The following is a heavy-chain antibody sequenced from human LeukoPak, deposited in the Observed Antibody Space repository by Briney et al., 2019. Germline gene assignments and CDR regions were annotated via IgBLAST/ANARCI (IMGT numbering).Heavy chain of an antibody. CDR2: IGAYNGNT. Sequence: ASVKVSCKASGYTFTSYGISWVRQAPGQGLEWMGWIGAYNGNTNYAQKLQGRVTMTTDTSTSTAYMELRSLRSDDTAVYYCARDGNVLRYFDWPRPRFDPWGQGTLVTVSS. V-gene: IGHV1-18*01. D-gene: IGHD3-9*01. J-gene: IGHJ5*02. CDR3: ARDGNVLRYFDWPRPRFDP. CDR1: GYTFTSYG.